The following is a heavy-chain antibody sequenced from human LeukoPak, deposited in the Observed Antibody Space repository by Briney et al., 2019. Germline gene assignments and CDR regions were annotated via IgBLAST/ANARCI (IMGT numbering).Heavy chain of an antibody. CDR3: ARQYVWGSYRRFDY. CDR1: GGSISSGGYY. D-gene: IGHD3-16*02. V-gene: IGHV4-31*03. J-gene: IGHJ4*02. Sequence: PSEALSLTCTVSGGSISSGGYYWSWIRQHPGKGLEWIGYIYYSGSTYYNPSLKSRVTISVDTSKNQFSLKLSSVTAADTAVYYCARQYVWGSYRRFDYWGQGTLVTVSS. CDR2: IYYSGST.